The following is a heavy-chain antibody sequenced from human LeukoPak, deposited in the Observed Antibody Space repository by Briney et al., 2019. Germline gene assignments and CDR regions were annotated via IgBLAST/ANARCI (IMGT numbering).Heavy chain of an antibody. V-gene: IGHV1-2*02. J-gene: IGHJ4*02. D-gene: IGHD6-13*01. CDR3: ARVPIAAAVLDFDY. Sequence: GASVKVSCKASGYTFTGYYMHWVRQAPGQGLEWMGWINPNSGGTNYAQKFQGRVTMTRDTSIGTAYMELSRLRSDDTAVYYCARVPIAAAVLDFDYWGQGTLVTVSS. CDR2: INPNSGGT. CDR1: GYTFTGYY.